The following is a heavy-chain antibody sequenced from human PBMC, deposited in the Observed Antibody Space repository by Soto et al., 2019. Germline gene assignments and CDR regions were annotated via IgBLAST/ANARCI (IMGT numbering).Heavy chain of an antibody. V-gene: IGHV3-23*01. CDR3: AKVGDYYYDSSGSVNGAFDI. Sequence: GGSLRLSCAASGFTFSSYAMSWVRQAPGKGLEWVSAISGSGGSTYYADSVKGRFTISRDNSKNTLYLQMNSLRAEDTAVYYCAKVGDYYYDSSGSVNGAFDIWGQGTMVTVSS. D-gene: IGHD3-22*01. CDR2: ISGSGGST. J-gene: IGHJ3*02. CDR1: GFTFSSYA.